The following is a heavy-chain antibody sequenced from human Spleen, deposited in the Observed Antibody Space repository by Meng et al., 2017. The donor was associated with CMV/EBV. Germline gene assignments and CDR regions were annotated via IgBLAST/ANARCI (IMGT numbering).Heavy chain of an antibody. D-gene: IGHD3-22*01. Sequence: SETLSLTCTVSGGSVSSGSYYWGWIRQPPGKGLEWIGSIYYSGSTNYNPSLKSRVTISVDTSKNQFSLKLSSVTAADTAVYYCARGPRRTAMIVGGFDPWGQGTLVTVSS. J-gene: IGHJ5*02. CDR3: ARGPRRTAMIVGGFDP. V-gene: IGHV4-39*07. CDR1: GGSVSSGSYY. CDR2: IYYSGST.